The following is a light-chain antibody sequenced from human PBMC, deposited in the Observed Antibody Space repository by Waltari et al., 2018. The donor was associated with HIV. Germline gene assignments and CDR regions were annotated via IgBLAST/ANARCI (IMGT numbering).Light chain of an antibody. CDR3: VLYMGSGIPM. J-gene: IGLJ3*02. V-gene: IGLV8-61*01. Sequence: QTVVTQEPSLSVSPGGTITLTCGLNSGSVSTSYYPSWYQQTPGQAPRTLASATNTRSSGFPDRFAGTILGNKAALTITGAQADDDSAFYCVLYMGSGIPMFGGGTKLTVL. CDR2: ATN. CDR1: SGSVSTSYY.